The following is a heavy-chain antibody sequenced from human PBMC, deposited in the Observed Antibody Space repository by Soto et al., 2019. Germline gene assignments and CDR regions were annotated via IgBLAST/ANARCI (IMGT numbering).Heavy chain of an antibody. V-gene: IGHV3-23*01. CDR1: RFIFSDYA. D-gene: IGHD1-26*01. CDR3: AKDAVSYNGKWDWFDS. CDR2: IGGGNTDR. J-gene: IGHJ5*01. Sequence: DVQLLESGGGLVQPGGSLTLSCAASRFIFSDYAMNWVRQAPGKGLEWVSSIGGGNTDRYYADSVKGRIIISRDNSKNKMYLQMNSLRDDDPAVYYCAKDAVSYNGKWDWFDSWGQGTLVTVSS.